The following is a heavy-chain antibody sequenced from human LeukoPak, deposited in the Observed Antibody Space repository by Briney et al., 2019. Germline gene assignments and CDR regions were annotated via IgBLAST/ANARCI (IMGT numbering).Heavy chain of an antibody. V-gene: IGHV1-46*01. Sequence: ASVKVSCKASGYTFTSYYMHWVRQAPGQGLEWMGLINPTGDSTGYAQKFQGRVTMTTDTSTSTAYMELRSLRSDDTAVYYCARDQYYDSKGWFDPWGQGTLVTVSS. CDR3: ARDQYYDSKGWFDP. D-gene: IGHD3-22*01. J-gene: IGHJ5*02. CDR2: INPTGDST. CDR1: GYTFTSYY.